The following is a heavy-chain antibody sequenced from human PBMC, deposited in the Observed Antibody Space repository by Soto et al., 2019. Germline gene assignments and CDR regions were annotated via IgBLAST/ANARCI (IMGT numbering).Heavy chain of an antibody. Sequence: QPVGSLRLSCVASGFTFSRHGLSWVRQAPGKGLEWVSTINPSGDSTFYADSVKGRFTISRDNSKNTVYLQMNSLSVGDTAVYLCAKVDVSTAGSFDYWGQGALVTVSS. V-gene: IGHV3-23*01. CDR2: INPSGDST. CDR1: GFTFSRHG. J-gene: IGHJ4*02. D-gene: IGHD6-13*01. CDR3: AKVDVSTAGSFDY.